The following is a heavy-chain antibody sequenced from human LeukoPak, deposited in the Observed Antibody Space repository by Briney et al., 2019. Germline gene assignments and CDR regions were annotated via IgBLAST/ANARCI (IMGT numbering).Heavy chain of an antibody. CDR3: ASDILYGGH. CDR2: ISSSSSTI. Sequence: GGSLRLSCAASGFTFSSYSMNWVRQAPGKGLEWVSYISSSSSTIYYADSVKGRFTISRDNAKNSLYLQMNSLRAEDTAVYYCASDILYGGHWGQGTLVTVSS. D-gene: IGHD2-15*01. CDR1: GFTFSSYS. J-gene: IGHJ4*02. V-gene: IGHV3-48*01.